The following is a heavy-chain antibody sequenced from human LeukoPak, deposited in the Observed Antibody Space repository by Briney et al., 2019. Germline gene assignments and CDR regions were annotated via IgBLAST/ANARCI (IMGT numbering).Heavy chain of an antibody. J-gene: IGHJ4*02. D-gene: IGHD3-10*01. CDR3: ARDWADYYGSGSYYDY. Sequence: PSETLSPTCTVSGGSISSYYWSWIRQPPGKGLEWIGHIYHSGNTFYNPSLKSRLTISVDTSKNQFSLKLSSVTAADTAVYYCARDWADYYGSGSYYDYWGQGTLVTVSS. CDR2: IYHSGNT. CDR1: GGSISSYY. V-gene: IGHV4-59*12.